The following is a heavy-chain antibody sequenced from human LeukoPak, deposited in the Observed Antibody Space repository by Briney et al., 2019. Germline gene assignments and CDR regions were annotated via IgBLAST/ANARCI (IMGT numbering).Heavy chain of an antibody. V-gene: IGHV1-18*01. D-gene: IGHD4-17*01. CDR3: ARDLTTTVITYYYYGMDV. CDR1: GYTFTSYG. CDR2: ISAYNGNT. J-gene: IGHJ6*02. Sequence: ASVKVSCKASGYTFTSYGISWVRQAPGQGLEWMGWISAYNGNTNYAQKLQGRVTMTRNTSISTAYMELSSLRSEDTAVYYCARDLTTTVITYYYYGMDVWGQGTTVTVSS.